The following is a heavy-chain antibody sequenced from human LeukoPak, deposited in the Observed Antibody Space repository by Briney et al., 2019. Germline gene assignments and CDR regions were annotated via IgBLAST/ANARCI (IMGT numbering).Heavy chain of an antibody. CDR3: ARVRAPCGGVCYALDY. V-gene: IGHV1-69*04. CDR1: GGTFSSYA. CDR2: IIPILGIA. D-gene: IGHD2-21*02. J-gene: IGHJ4*02. Sequence: SVKVSCMASGGTFSSYAISWVRPAPGQGLEWMVRIIPILGIANYAQKFQGRVTITADKSTSTAYMELSSLRSEDTAVYYCARVRAPCGGVCYALDYWGQGTLVTVSS.